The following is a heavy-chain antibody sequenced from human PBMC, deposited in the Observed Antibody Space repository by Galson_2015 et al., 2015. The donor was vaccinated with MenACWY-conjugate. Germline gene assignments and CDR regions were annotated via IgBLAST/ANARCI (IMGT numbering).Heavy chain of an antibody. J-gene: IGHJ4*02. V-gene: IGHV3-23*01. CDR3: AKAAYTSSWYQDAFDY. Sequence: SLRLSCAASGFTFSNYVMNWVRQAPEKGLEWVSTITGSGGSTYYADSLKGRFTISGDNSKNTLYLQMNSLRAEDTAVYYCAKAAYTSSWYQDAFDYWGQGSLSPSP. CDR1: GFTFSNYV. D-gene: IGHD6-13*01. CDR2: ITGSGGST.